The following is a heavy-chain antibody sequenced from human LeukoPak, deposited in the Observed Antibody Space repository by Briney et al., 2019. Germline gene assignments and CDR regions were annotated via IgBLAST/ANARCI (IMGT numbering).Heavy chain of an antibody. V-gene: IGHV3-23*01. J-gene: IGHJ4*02. CDR3: ARGGNWNYFDY. CDR2: ISGSGGST. CDR1: GFTFSSYA. D-gene: IGHD1-20*01. Sequence: GGSLRLSCAASGFTFSSYAMSWVRQAPGKGLEWASAISGSGGSTYYADSVKGRFTISRDNSKNTLYLQMNSLRAEDTAVYYCARGGNWNYFDYWGQGTLVTVSS.